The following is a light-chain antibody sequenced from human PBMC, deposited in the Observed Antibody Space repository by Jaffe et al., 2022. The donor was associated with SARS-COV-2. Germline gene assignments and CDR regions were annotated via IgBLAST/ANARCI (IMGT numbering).Light chain of an antibody. CDR1: QSLVHRNGNTY. CDR2: SVS. V-gene: IGKV2-30*02. CDR3: LQTSHWPRT. Sequence: DVVMTQSPLSLPVTLGQPASISCTSSQSLVHRNGNTYLSWFHQRPGQAPRRLIYSVSIRDSGVPDRFSGSGAGTDFTLKISRVEAEDVGVYFCLQTSHWPRTFGQGTKVEIK. J-gene: IGKJ1*01.